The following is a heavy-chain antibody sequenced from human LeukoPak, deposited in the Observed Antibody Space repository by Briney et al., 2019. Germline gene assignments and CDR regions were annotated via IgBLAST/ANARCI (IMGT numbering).Heavy chain of an antibody. V-gene: IGHV3-33*01. J-gene: IGHJ4*02. Sequence: PGTSLRLSCAASGISFSSHGMHWVRQAPGKGLEWVAVIWYDGSNIYYTDSVKGRFTISRDNSKNTLYLQMNSLRAKDTALYYCARARNDYDSNGFSLLDYWGQGTLVTVSS. CDR3: ARARNDYDSNGFSLLDY. D-gene: IGHD3-22*01. CDR2: IWYDGSNI. CDR1: GISFSSHG.